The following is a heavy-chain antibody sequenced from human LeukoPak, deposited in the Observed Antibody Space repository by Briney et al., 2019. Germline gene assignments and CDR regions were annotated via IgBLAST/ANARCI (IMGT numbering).Heavy chain of an antibody. CDR2: ISYDGSHQ. Sequence: GGSLRLSCAASGFTFSGYGMHWVRQGPGKGLEWVAVISYDGSHQDYADSVKGRFTISRDNAKNSLYLQMNSLRAEDTAVYYCARVWRNYFDYWGQGTLVTVSS. CDR3: ARVWRNYFDY. D-gene: IGHD3-16*01. CDR1: GFTFSGYG. V-gene: IGHV3-30*03. J-gene: IGHJ4*02.